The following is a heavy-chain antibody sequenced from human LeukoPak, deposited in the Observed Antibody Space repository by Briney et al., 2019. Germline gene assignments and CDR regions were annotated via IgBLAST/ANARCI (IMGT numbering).Heavy chain of an antibody. CDR2: ISGSGGST. Sequence: QSGGSLRLSCAASGFTFSSYAMGWVRQAPGKGLEWVSAISGSGGSTYYADSVKGRFTISRDNSKNTLYLQMNSLRAEDTAVYYCAKDVAAAGTLRTYVYWGQGTLVTVSS. CDR3: AKDVAAAGTLRTYVY. CDR1: GFTFSSYA. V-gene: IGHV3-23*01. D-gene: IGHD6-13*01. J-gene: IGHJ4*02.